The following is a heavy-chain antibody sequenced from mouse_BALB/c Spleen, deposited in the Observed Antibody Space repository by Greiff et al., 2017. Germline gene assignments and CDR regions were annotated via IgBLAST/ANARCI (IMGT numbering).Heavy chain of an antibody. J-gene: IGHJ4*01. Sequence: EVHLVESGGGLVQPGGSRKLSCAASGFTFSSFGMHWVRQAPEKGLEWVAYISSGSSTIYYADTVKGRFTISRDNPKNTLFLQMTSLRSEDTAMYYCARLGTTATEWGQGTSVTVSS. V-gene: IGHV5-17*02. CDR2: ISSGSSTI. D-gene: IGHD1-2*01. CDR3: ARLGTTATE. CDR1: GFTFSSFG.